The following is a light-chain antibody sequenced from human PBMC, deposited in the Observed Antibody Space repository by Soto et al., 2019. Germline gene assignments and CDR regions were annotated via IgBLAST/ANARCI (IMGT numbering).Light chain of an antibody. CDR2: DAS. Sequence: GDRVTITCRASQSINDWLAWYQQKPGKATKLLIYDASTLESGVPSRFSGSGSGTEFTLTISSLQPDDFATFYCQQYFIYWGTFGQGTKVDIK. CDR3: QQYFIYWGT. V-gene: IGKV1-5*01. CDR1: QSINDW. J-gene: IGKJ1*01.